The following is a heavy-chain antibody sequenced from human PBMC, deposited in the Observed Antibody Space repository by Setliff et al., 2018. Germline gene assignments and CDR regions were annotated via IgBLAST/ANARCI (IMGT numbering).Heavy chain of an antibody. CDR2: MYSSGST. CDR1: GGPINSDRYY. J-gene: IGHJ4*02. V-gene: IGHV4-39*01. CDR3: ARHYGGGYKHFDY. Sequence: SETLSLTCTVSGGPINSDRYYWGWIRQPPGKGLEWIGSMYSSGSTYYNPSLKSRVTISVDTSQNQFSLKLSSVTAADTAVYYCARHYGGGYKHFDYWGQGTLVTVSS. D-gene: IGHD5-12*01.